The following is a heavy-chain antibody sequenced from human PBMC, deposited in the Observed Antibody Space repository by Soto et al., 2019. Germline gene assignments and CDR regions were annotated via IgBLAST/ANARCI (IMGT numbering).Heavy chain of an antibody. D-gene: IGHD1-26*01. J-gene: IGHJ3*02. CDR3: AKWALYWELPNRGPNDAFDI. CDR1: GFTFSSYA. Sequence: GGSLRLSCAASGFTFSSYAMHWVRQAPGKGLEWVAVISYDGSNKYYADSVKGRFTISRDNSKNTLYLQMNSLRAEDTAVYYCAKWALYWELPNRGPNDAFDIWGQGTMVTVSS. CDR2: ISYDGSNK. V-gene: IGHV3-30-3*02.